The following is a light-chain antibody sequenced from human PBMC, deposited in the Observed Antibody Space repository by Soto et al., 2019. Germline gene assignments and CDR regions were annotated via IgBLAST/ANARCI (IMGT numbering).Light chain of an antibody. CDR1: QSISSS. Sequence: DIQMTQSPSSLSASVRDRVTITCRASQSISSSLNWYQQKPGKAPKLLISAAPGLQSGVPSRFSGGGSGTEFTLTISDLQPEDSATYYCQQSYITPWTFGPGTKVEIK. CDR2: AAP. V-gene: IGKV1-39*01. CDR3: QQSYITPWT. J-gene: IGKJ1*01.